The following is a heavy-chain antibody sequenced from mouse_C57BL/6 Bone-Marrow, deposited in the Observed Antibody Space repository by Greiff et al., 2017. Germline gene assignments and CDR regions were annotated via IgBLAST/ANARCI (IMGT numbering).Heavy chain of an antibody. Sequence: QVQLQQPGAELVKPGASVKLSCKASGYTFTSYWMQWVKQRPGQGLEWIGEIDPSDSYTNYNQKFKGKATLTVDTSSSTAYMQLSSLTSEDSAVYYGARWMGFRGYFDVWGTGTTVTVSS. D-gene: IGHD2-3*01. CDR1: GYTFTSYW. V-gene: IGHV1-50*01. CDR3: ARWMGFRGYFDV. CDR2: IDPSDSYT. J-gene: IGHJ1*03.